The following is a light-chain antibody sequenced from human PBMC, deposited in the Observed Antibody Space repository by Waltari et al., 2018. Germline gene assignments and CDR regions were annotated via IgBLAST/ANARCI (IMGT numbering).Light chain of an antibody. CDR2: TYN. Sequence: QSVLTQPPSVSGAPGQRVTIFCSGNSSNIGRNPVNWYQPPPETAPKLLIYTYNQRPSGVPDQFSGSKSGTSASLAISGLQSEDEADYYCVAWDDSLNGVVFGGGTKLTVL. CDR3: VAWDDSLNGVV. CDR1: SSNIGRNP. J-gene: IGLJ3*02. V-gene: IGLV1-44*01.